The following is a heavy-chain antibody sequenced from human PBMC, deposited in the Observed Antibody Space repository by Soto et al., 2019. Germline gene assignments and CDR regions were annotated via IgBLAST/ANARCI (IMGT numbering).Heavy chain of an antibody. CDR2: INPNSGGT. CDR1: GYTFTGYY. Sequence: ASVKVSCKASGYTFTGYYMHWVRQAPGQGLEWMGWINPNSGGTNYAQKFQGWVTMTRDTSISTAYMELSRLRSDDTAVYYCARDSIEERVSITGTTEDYYYYMDVWGKGTTVTVSS. V-gene: IGHV1-2*04. D-gene: IGHD1-7*01. J-gene: IGHJ6*03. CDR3: ARDSIEERVSITGTTEDYYYYMDV.